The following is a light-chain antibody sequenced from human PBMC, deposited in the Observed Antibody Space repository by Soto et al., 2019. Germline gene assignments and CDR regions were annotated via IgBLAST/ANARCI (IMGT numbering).Light chain of an antibody. CDR1: QSVSSN. CDR2: GAS. CDR3: QQYNNWWT. Sequence: EIVMTQSPAILSVSPGERATLSCRASQSVSSNLAWYQQKRGQAPRLLIYGASTRATGIPARFSGSGSGTDFTLTISSLQSEDFAFYYCQQYNNWWTFGQGTKVEIK. V-gene: IGKV3-15*01. J-gene: IGKJ1*01.